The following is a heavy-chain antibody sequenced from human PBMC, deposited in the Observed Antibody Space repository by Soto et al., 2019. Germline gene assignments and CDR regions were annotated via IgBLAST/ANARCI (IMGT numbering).Heavy chain of an antibody. CDR2: INAGNGNT. CDR1: GYTFTSYA. V-gene: IGHV1-3*01. CDR3: ARDGLPQSSSTCVADY. D-gene: IGHD2-2*01. J-gene: IGHJ4*02. Sequence: QVQLVQSGAEVKKAGASVKVSCKASGYTFTSYAMHWVRQAPGQRLEWMGWINAGNGNTQYSQKFQGRVTITRDTSASIAYMELSSLRSEDTAVYYCARDGLPQSSSTCVADYWGQGTLVSVSS.